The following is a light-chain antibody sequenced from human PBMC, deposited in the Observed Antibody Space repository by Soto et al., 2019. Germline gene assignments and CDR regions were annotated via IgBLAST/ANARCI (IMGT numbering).Light chain of an antibody. J-gene: IGKJ1*01. Sequence: EIVMTQSPATLSVSPGERATLYCKASQRISSNLAWYQQKPGQAPRLLIFDASSRATGISDRFSGSGSGTDFTLTISRLEPEDFAVYYCQQYGRSPWTFGQGTKVDIK. CDR2: DAS. CDR1: QRISSN. V-gene: IGKV3-20*01. CDR3: QQYGRSPWT.